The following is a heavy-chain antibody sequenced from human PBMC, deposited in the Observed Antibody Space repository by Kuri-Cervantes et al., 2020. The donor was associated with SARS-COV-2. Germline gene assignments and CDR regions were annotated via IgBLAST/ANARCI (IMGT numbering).Heavy chain of an antibody. V-gene: IGHV1-2*04. Sequence: ASVKVSCKASGYTFTGYYMHWVRQAPGQGLEWMGWINPNSGGTNYAQKFQGWVTMTRDTSISTAYMELSRLRSDDTAVYYCARDQYLLLLSGYYYYYGTDVWGQGTTVTVSS. CDR2: INPNSGGT. CDR1: GYTFTGYY. CDR3: ARDQYLLLLSGYYYYYGTDV. J-gene: IGHJ6*02. D-gene: IGHD2-21*01.